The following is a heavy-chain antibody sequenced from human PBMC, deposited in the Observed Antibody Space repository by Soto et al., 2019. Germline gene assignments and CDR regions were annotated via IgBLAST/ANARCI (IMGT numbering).Heavy chain of an antibody. Sequence: EVQLEESGGGLVQPGGSLRLSCVVSGFTVSRNYMSWVRQAPGKGLVWVSVIYSGGSTYYADSVKGRFTISRHNSKNTLYLQMNSLRAEDTAVYSCARGGNPNYYWGQGTLVTVSS. CDR1: GFTVSRNY. V-gene: IGHV3-53*04. J-gene: IGHJ4*02. D-gene: IGHD4-4*01. CDR3: ARGGNPNYY. CDR2: IYSGGST.